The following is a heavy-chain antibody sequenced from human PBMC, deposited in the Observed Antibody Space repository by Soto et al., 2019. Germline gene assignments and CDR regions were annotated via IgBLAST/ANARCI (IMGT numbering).Heavy chain of an antibody. CDR2: IYPGDSDI. Sequence: GESLKISCKGSGYSFTSYWIAWVRQMPGKGLEWMGIIYPGDSDIRYRPSFKGQVTISADKSISTAYLQWSSLKASDTAIYYCARHPHGSSSWGPFDYWGQGTLVTVSS. D-gene: IGHD6-13*01. J-gene: IGHJ4*02. V-gene: IGHV5-51*01. CDR1: GYSFTSYW. CDR3: ARHPHGSSSWGPFDY.